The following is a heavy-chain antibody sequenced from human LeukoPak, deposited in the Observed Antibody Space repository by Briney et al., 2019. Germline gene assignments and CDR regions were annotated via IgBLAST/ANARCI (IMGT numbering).Heavy chain of an antibody. CDR2: IYYSGST. Sequence: NTSETLSPTCTVSGGSISSYYWSWIRQPPGKGLEWIGYIYYSGSTNYNPSLKSRVTISVDTSKNQFSLKLSSVTAADTAVYYCARQGFGELYAFDIWGQGTMVTVSS. D-gene: IGHD3-10*01. CDR3: ARQGFGELYAFDI. CDR1: GGSISSYY. J-gene: IGHJ3*02. V-gene: IGHV4-59*01.